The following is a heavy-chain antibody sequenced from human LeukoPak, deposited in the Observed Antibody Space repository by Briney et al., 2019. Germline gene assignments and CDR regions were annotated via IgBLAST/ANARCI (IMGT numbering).Heavy chain of an antibody. CDR3: AKYVSAKGPPYALDV. CDR2: ISASGGST. J-gene: IGHJ6*02. Sequence: GGSLRLSCAASEFTFSSYTMQWVRQAPGKGLEWVSGISASGGSTWYADSVKGRFTISRDNSKNTLYLQMNSLRAEDTAVYYCAKYVSAKGPPYALDVWGQGTTVTVSS. V-gene: IGHV3-23*01. D-gene: IGHD2/OR15-2a*01. CDR1: EFTFSSYT.